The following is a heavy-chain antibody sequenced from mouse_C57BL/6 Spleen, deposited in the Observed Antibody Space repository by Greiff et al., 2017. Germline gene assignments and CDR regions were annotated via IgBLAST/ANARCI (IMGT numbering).Heavy chain of an antibody. CDR2: IYPGSGST. CDR1: GYTFTDYY. V-gene: IGHV1-76*01. D-gene: IGHD1-1*01. Sequence: QVQLQQSGAELVRPGASVKLSCKASGYTFTDYYINWVKQRPGQGLEWIARIYPGSGSTYYNEKFKGKATLTAEKSSSTAYMQLSSLTSEDSAVYFCARCGCSNYFDYWGTGTTLTVSS. J-gene: IGHJ2*01. CDR3: ARCGCSNYFDY.